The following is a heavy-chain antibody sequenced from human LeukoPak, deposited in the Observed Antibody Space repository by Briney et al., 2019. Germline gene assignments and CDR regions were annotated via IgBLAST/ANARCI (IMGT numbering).Heavy chain of an antibody. CDR2: IYYSGST. CDR1: GGSISSYY. CDR3: ARLQSTYYYGSGTRPPTYNWFDP. V-gene: IGHV4-59*08. Sequence: SETLSLTCTVSGGSISSYYWSWIRQPPGKGLEWIGYIYYSGSTNSNPSLKSRVTISVDTSKNQFSLKLSSVTAADTAVYYCARLQSTYYYGSGTRPPTYNWFDPWGQGTLVTVSS. D-gene: IGHD3-10*01. J-gene: IGHJ5*02.